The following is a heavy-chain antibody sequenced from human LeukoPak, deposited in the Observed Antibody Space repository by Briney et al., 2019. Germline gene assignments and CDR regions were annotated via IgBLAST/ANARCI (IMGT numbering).Heavy chain of an antibody. Sequence: SETLSVTCAVYGGSSSGYYSSWIRQPPGKGLEWIGEINHSASTNYNPSLKSRVTISVDTSKNQFSLKVRYVTAADTAVYYCARGKGYGDYEYYFDYWGQGTLATVSS. CDR1: GGSSSGYY. D-gene: IGHD4-17*01. V-gene: IGHV4-34*01. CDR2: INHSAST. CDR3: ARGKGYGDYEYYFDY. J-gene: IGHJ4*02.